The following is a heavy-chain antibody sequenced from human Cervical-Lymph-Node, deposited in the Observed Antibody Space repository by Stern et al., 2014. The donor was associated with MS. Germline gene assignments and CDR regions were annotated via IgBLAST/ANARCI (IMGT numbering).Heavy chain of an antibody. V-gene: IGHV3-7*01. D-gene: IGHD2-15*01. CDR1: GFTLSNYW. CDR3: ARHAWYAFDF. J-gene: IGHJ3*01. Sequence: VQLVESGGGLVPPGGSLRLSCGASGFTLSNYWMAWVRQAPGKGLEWVANIQKDGIERPYVDSVRGRFTVTRDNAGNSLDLHMSSLRAEDTAVYYCARHAWYAFDFWGQGTMVTVSS. CDR2: IQKDGIER.